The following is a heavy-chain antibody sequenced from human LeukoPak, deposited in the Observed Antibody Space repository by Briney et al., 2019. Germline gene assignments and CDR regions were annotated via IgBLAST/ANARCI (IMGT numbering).Heavy chain of an antibody. D-gene: IGHD2-15*01. CDR1: GFTFSSYW. CDR3: ATTFPYCSEDHCAL. J-gene: IGHJ1*01. CDR2: IKQDGSEK. V-gene: IGHV3-7*01. Sequence: GGSLRLSCAASGFTFSSYWMSWVRQAPGKGLEWVANIKQDGSEKYYVESVKGRVTTSGDNAKNPLYLQMNSLRAEDTAVYYCATTFPYCSEDHCALGGQGTLVTVSS.